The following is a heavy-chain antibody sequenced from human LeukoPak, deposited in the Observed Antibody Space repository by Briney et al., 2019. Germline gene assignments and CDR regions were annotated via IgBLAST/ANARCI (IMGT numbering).Heavy chain of an antibody. V-gene: IGHV4-59*01. D-gene: IGHD1-20*01. Sequence: SETLSLTCTVSGGSISSYYWSWIRQPPGKGLEWIGYIYYSGSTNYNPSLKSRVTISVDTSKNQFSLKLSSVTAADTAVYYCARETYNWKTHYGMDVWGQGTTVTVSS. CDR1: GGSISSYY. CDR2: IYYSGST. J-gene: IGHJ6*02. CDR3: ARETYNWKTHYGMDV.